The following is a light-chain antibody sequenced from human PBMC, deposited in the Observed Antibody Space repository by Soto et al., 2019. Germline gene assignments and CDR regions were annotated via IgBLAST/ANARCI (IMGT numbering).Light chain of an antibody. CDR1: SGHSNYA. V-gene: IGLV4-69*01. CDR2: LNSDGSH. CDR3: QTWGAGIRV. J-gene: IGLJ2*01. Sequence: QPVLTQSPSAAASLGASIKLTCALSSGHSNYAIAWHQQQPQKGPRFLMKLNSDGSHTKGDGIPDRFSGSSSGAERSLTISSLQSEDEAAYYCQTWGAGIRVFGGGTKLTVL.